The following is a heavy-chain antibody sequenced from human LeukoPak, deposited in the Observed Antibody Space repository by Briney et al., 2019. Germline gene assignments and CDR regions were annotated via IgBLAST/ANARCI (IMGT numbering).Heavy chain of an antibody. D-gene: IGHD4-17*01. CDR1: GYTFTSYD. V-gene: IGHV1-8*01. J-gene: IGHJ5*02. CDR3: ARVHYGDSRFDP. Sequence: GASVKVSCKASGYTFTSYDIHWVRQATGQGGEGMGWMNPNSGNTGYTQKFQGRGTITRNTSISTAYMELSSLRSEDTAVYYCARVHYGDSRFDPWGQGTLVTVSS. CDR2: MNPNSGNT.